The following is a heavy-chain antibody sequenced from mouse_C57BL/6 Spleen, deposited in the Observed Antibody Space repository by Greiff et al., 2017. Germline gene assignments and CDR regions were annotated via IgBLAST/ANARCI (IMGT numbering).Heavy chain of an antibody. D-gene: IGHD2-5*01. CDR3: AREYSNNDY. V-gene: IGHV3-6*01. Sequence: EVQLQQSGPGLVKPSQSLSLTCSVTGYSITSGYYWNWLRQFPGNQLEWMGYISYDGSNNYNPSLKIRISITRDTSKNQFFLKLNSVTTEDTATYYCAREYSNNDYWGQGTSLTVSS. CDR1: GYSITSGYY. CDR2: ISYDGSN. J-gene: IGHJ2*02.